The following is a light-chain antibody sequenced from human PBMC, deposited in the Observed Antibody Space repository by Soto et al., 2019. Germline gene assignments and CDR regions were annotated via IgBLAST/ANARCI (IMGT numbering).Light chain of an antibody. CDR1: SSDV. CDR3: CSSAGGFTWV. V-gene: IGLV2-11*01. J-gene: IGLJ3*02. CDR2: YVS. Sequence: QSALTQPRSVSGSPGQSVTISCTGTSSDVVSWYQQRPGKAPKLIIFYVSQRPSGVPDRFSASKSGNTASLTISGLQAEDEAAYYCCSSAGGFTWVFGGGTKLTVL.